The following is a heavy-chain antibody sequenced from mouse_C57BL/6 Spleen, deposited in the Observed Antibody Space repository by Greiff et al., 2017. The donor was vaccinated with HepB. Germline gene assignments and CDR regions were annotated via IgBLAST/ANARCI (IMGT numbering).Heavy chain of an antibody. CDR2: INPSSGYT. J-gene: IGHJ3*01. V-gene: IGHV1-7*01. CDR1: GYTFTSYW. CDR3: ASPLTMIKAWFAY. D-gene: IGHD2-4*01. Sequence: VKLMESGAELAKPGASVKLSCKASGYTFTSYWMHWVKQRPGQGLEWIGYINPSSGYTKYNQKFKDKATLTADKSSSTAYMQLSSLTYEDSAVYYCASPLTMIKAWFAYWGQGTLVTVSA.